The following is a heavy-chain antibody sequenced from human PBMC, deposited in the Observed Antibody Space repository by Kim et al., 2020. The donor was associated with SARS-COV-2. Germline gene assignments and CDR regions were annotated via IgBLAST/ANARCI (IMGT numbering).Heavy chain of an antibody. Sequence: GGSLRLSCAASGFNFSNYAMSWVRQAPGKGLEWVSAISGSGSRTYYADPVKGRFTISRDNSKNTLYLQMNRLRTEDTALYYCAKDDEVNRHCSSTSCYIFDYWGQGTLVTVSS. V-gene: IGHV3-23*01. D-gene: IGHD2-2*02. J-gene: IGHJ4*02. CDR2: ISGSGSRT. CDR1: GFNFSNYA. CDR3: AKDDEVNRHCSSTSCYIFDY.